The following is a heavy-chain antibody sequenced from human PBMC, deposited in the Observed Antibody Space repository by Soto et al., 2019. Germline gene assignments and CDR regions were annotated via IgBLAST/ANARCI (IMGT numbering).Heavy chain of an antibody. CDR3: ARRYDYGDFNWFDP. J-gene: IGHJ5*02. D-gene: IGHD4-17*01. CDR2: MNPNSGNT. Sequence: GASVKVSCKASGGTFSSYTINWVRQATGQGLEWMGWMNPNSGNTGYAQKFQGRVTMTRNTSISTAYMELSSLRSEDTAVYYCARRYDYGDFNWFDPWGQGTLVTVSS. V-gene: IGHV1-8*02. CDR1: GGTFSSYT.